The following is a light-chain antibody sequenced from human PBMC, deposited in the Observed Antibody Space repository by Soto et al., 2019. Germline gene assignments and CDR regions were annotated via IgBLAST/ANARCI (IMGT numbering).Light chain of an antibody. CDR3: QHYNNWPT. J-gene: IGKJ4*01. CDR1: QSVSSN. V-gene: IGKV3-15*01. CDR2: GAS. Sequence: EIVMTQSPATLSVCPWERATLSCRASQSVSSNLAWYQHKPGQAPRLLIYGASIRATGIPARFSGSGSRTEFTLTISSLQSEDFAVYYCQHYNNWPTFGGGTKVDIK.